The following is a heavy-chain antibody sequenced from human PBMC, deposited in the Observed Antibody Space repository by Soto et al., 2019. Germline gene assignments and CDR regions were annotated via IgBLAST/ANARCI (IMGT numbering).Heavy chain of an antibody. V-gene: IGHV4-39*01. D-gene: IGHD3-3*01. CDR2: IYYSGST. CDR1: GGSISSSSYY. CDR3: ASSYDFWSGYYGMDV. J-gene: IGHJ6*02. Sequence: SETLSLTCTVSGGSISSSSYYWGWIRQPPGKGLEWIGSIYYSGSTYYNPSLKSRVTISVDTSKNQFSLKLSSETAADTAVYYCASSYDFWSGYYGMDVWGQGTTVTVSS.